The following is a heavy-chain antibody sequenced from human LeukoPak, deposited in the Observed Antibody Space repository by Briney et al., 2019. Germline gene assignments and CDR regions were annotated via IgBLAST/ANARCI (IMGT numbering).Heavy chain of an antibody. V-gene: IGHV4-31*03. J-gene: IGHJ4*02. CDR3: ARVRDGYDYEFDY. CDR1: GDSISSGGYS. Sequence: SETLSLTCTLSGDSISSGGYSWPWIRQHPGKGLEGIGYIADSGTTYYSPSLTSRVTISVDTSKNQFSLKLTSVTAADTAVYYCARVRDGYDYEFDYWGQGTLVTVSS. D-gene: IGHD5-12*01. CDR2: IADSGTT.